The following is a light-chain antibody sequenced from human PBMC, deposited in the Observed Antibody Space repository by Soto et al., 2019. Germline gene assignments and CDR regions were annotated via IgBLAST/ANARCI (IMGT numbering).Light chain of an antibody. J-gene: IGLJ1*01. Sequence: GPGQRVTISCTGSSSNIGAGRDVHWYRQLPGAAPKFLISDSNHRPSGVPDRFSVSKSGASASLAITGLRAEDEGDYFCQSYGTSLSGLYVFGTGTKVTVL. V-gene: IGLV1-40*03. CDR1: SSNIGAGRD. CDR2: DSN. CDR3: QSYGTSLSGLYV.